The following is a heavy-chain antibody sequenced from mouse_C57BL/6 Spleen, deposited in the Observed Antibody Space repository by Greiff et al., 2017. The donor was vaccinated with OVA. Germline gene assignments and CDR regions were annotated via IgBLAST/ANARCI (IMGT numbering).Heavy chain of an antibody. CDR3: AAPYGSSSWFAY. CDR2: ISYSGST. Sequence: EVQRVESGPGLVKPSQSLSLTCTVTGYSITSGYDWPWIRHFPGNKLEWMGYISYSGSTNYNPSLKSRISITHDTSKNHFFLKLNSVTTEDTATYYCAAPYGSSSWFAYWGQGTLVTVSA. J-gene: IGHJ3*01. CDR1: GYSITSGYD. D-gene: IGHD1-1*01. V-gene: IGHV3-1*01.